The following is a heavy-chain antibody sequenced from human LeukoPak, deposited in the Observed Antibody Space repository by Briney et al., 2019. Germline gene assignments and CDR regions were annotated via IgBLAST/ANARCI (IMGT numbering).Heavy chain of an antibody. V-gene: IGHV1-2*02. J-gene: IGHJ6*02. D-gene: IGHD3-10*01. Sequence: GASVKVSCKASGYTFTGYYMHWVRQAPGQGLEWMGWINPNSGGTNYAQKFQGRVTMTRDTSISTAYMELSRLRSDDTAVYYCASRVGWLGEFHGMDVWGQGTTVTVSS. CDR3: ASRVGWLGEFHGMDV. CDR2: INPNSGGT. CDR1: GYTFTGYY.